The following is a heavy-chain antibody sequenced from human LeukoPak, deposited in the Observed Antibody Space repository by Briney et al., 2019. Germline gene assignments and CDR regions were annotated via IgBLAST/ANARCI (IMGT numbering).Heavy chain of an antibody. J-gene: IGHJ4*02. CDR2: ISYDGSNK. Sequence: GGSLRLSCAASGFTLSSYAMHWVRQAPGKGLEWVAVISYDGSNKYYADSVKGRFTISRDNSKNTLYLQMNSLRAEDTAVYYCARDTYVGAVAGTRKNVRFDYWGQGTLVTVSS. CDR3: ARDTYVGAVAGTRKNVRFDY. CDR1: GFTLSSYA. D-gene: IGHD6-19*01. V-gene: IGHV3-30-3*01.